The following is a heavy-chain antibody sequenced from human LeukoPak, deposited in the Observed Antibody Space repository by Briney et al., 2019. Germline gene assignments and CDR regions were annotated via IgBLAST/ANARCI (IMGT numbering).Heavy chain of an antibody. Sequence: PGGSLRLSCAASGFAFSTYTMNWVRQAPGKGLEWVSSISSGSDYIYYADSVKGRFTISRDNAKKSLYLQMNSLRAEDTAVYYCTALEVLAVAIGGEGGRIDWFDPWGQGSLVTVSS. J-gene: IGHJ5*02. D-gene: IGHD2-2*02. CDR2: ISSGSDYI. CDR1: GFAFSTYT. V-gene: IGHV3-21*01. CDR3: TALEVLAVAIGGEGGRIDWFDP.